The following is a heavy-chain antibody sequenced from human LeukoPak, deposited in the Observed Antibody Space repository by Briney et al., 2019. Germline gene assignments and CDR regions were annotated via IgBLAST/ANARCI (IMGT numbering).Heavy chain of an antibody. Sequence: ASVKVSCKASGYAFTNYDINWVRQAPGQGLEWMGWVHPNSGDTGYAQKFQGRVTMTRNTAIRTAYMELSSLTSDDTAVYFCARGPMVGADGYWGQGALVTVSS. V-gene: IGHV1-8*02. CDR3: ARGPMVGADGY. J-gene: IGHJ4*02. D-gene: IGHD1-26*01. CDR1: GYAFTNYD. CDR2: VHPNSGDT.